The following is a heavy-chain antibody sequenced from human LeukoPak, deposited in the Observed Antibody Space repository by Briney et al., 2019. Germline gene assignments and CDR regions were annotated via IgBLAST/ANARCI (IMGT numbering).Heavy chain of an antibody. CDR1: GFTFSSYG. V-gene: IGHV3-30*02. Sequence: GGSLRLSCAASGFTFSSYGMHWVRQAPGKGLEWVAFIRYDGSNKYYADSVKGRFTISRDNSKNTLYLQMNSLRAEDTAVYYCARDRKIAAAPPLAFDIWGQGTMVTVSS. D-gene: IGHD6-13*01. J-gene: IGHJ3*02. CDR2: IRYDGSNK. CDR3: ARDRKIAAAPPLAFDI.